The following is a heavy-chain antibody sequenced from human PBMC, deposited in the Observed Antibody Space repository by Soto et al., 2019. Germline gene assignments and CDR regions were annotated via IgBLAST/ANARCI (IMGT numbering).Heavy chain of an antibody. CDR2: IYYSGST. Sequence: SETLSLTCTFSGCSISSYYWSWIRQPPGKGLEWIGYIYYSGSTNYNPSLKSRVTISVDTSKNQFSLKLSSVTAADTAVYYCARVRNNWFDPWGQGTLVTVSS. V-gene: IGHV4-59*01. J-gene: IGHJ5*02. CDR3: ARVRNNWFDP. CDR1: GCSISSYY.